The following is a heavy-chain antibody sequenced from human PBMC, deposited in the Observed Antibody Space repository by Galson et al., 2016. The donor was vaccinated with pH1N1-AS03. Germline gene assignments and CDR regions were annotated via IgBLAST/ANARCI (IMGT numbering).Heavy chain of an antibody. Sequence: QSGAEVKKPGESLKISCKGSGYNFMSYWIGWVRQMPGKGLEWLGIMYPEDSDVRYSPSLRGQVTISADKSISTAYLQWTSLKASDPAIYFCARPSPLGIPGRKGLYAFDLWGQGTKVTVSS. CDR2: MYPEDSDV. V-gene: IGHV5-51*03. D-gene: IGHD7-27*01. CDR1: GYNFMSYW. J-gene: IGHJ3*01. CDR3: ARPSPLGIPGRKGLYAFDL.